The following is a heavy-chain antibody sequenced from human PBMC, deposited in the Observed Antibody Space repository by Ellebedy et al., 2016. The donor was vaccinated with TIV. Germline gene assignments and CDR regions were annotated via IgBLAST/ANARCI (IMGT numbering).Heavy chain of an antibody. Sequence: GESLKISCAASGFMFRSYAMSWVRQAPGKGLEWVSAISGSGGSTYYADSVKGRFTISRDNSKNTLYLQMNSLKAEDTAVYYCARGYDSLFDYWGQGTLVTVSS. CDR3: ARGYDSLFDY. CDR1: GFMFRSYA. D-gene: IGHD5-12*01. CDR2: ISGSGGST. V-gene: IGHV3-23*01. J-gene: IGHJ4*02.